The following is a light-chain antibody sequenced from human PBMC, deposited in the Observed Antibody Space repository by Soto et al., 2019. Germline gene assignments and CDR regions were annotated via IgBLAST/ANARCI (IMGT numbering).Light chain of an antibody. CDR1: SSDVVAYNY. CDR2: EVS. Sequence: QSVLTQPASVSGSPGQSITISCTGTSSDVVAYNYVSWYQQHPGKAPKLMIFEVSDRPSGVSNRFSGSKSGNTASLTISWIQAEDEADYYCSSYTSSNTLVFGGGTKLTVL. CDR3: SSYTSSNTLV. V-gene: IGLV2-14*01. J-gene: IGLJ2*01.